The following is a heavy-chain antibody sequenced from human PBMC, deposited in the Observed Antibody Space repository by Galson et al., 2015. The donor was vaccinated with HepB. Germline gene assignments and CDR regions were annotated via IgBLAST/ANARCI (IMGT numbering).Heavy chain of an antibody. CDR3: TSPNSSSWYSYYYYGMDV. V-gene: IGHV3-73*01. CDR2: IRSKANSYAT. D-gene: IGHD6-13*01. Sequence: SLRLSCAASGFTFSGSAMHWVRQASGKGLEWVGRIRSKANSYATAYAASVKGRFTISRDDSKNTAYLQMNSLKTEDTAVYYCTSPNSSSWYSYYYYGMDVWGQGTTVTVSS. CDR1: GFTFSGSA. J-gene: IGHJ6*02.